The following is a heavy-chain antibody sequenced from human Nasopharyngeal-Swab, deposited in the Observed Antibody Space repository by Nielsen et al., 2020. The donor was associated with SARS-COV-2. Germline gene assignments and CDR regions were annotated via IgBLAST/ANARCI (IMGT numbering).Heavy chain of an antibody. CDR1: GASRRRGRKK. J-gene: IGHJ6*02. D-gene: IGHD4-11*01. Sequence: SATLSLTGTVSGASRRRGRKKGRRRRKPGGRGLEWIGLIYTGGSTSYNPSHKSRVTISVDTSKNQFSLKLSSVTAAGTAVYYCARDGDYTDVWGQGTTVTVSS. CDR2: IYTGGST. V-gene: IGHV4-61*02. CDR3: ARDGDYTDV.